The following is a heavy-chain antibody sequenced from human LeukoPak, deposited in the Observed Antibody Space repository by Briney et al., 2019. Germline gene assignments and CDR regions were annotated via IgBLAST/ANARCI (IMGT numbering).Heavy chain of an antibody. CDR1: GFTFSYYA. D-gene: IGHD6-13*01. J-gene: IGHJ4*02. CDR3: AKDFSSSWYFPDF. CDR2: LSYDGSNK. Sequence: PGGSLRLSCAASGFTFSYYAMHWVRQAPGKGLEWVAALSYDGSNKAYVDSVKGRFTISRDNSKNTLFLEMYSLRPEDSAVYYCAKDFSSSWYFPDFWGQGTLVTVSS. V-gene: IGHV3-30*04.